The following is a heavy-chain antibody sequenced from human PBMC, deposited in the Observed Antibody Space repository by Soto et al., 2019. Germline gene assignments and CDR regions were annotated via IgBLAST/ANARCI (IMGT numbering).Heavy chain of an antibody. CDR2: IYWDDDK. J-gene: IGHJ4*02. V-gene: IGHV2-5*02. Sequence: QITLKESGPTLVNPTQTLTLTCTFSVFALTTSGGSVGWIRQPPGKALEWLALIYWDDDKRYSPSLKSRLTITKDPPKTQLVLKMTNMDPVDTAQYYCATRKPWGGGDYFDFWGQGTLVTVSS. CDR1: VFALTTSGGS. CDR3: ATRKPWGGGDYFDF. D-gene: IGHD3-16*01.